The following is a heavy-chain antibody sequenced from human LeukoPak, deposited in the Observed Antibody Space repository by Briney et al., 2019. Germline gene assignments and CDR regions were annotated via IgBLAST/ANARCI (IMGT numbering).Heavy chain of an antibody. CDR2: IYYSGST. CDR1: GGSISSYY. V-gene: IGHV4-59*08. Sequence: SETLSLTCTVSGGSISSYYWSWIRQPPGKGLEWIGYIYYSGSTNYNPSLKSRVTISVDTSKNQFSLELNSVTAADTAVYYCARAGYGDSDFDYWGQGTLVTVSS. D-gene: IGHD4-17*01. CDR3: ARAGYGDSDFDY. J-gene: IGHJ4*02.